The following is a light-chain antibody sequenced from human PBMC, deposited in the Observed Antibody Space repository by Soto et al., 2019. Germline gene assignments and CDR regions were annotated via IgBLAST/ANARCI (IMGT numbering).Light chain of an antibody. V-gene: IGKV3-20*01. CDR1: QTVTNDY. CDR2: GAS. J-gene: IGKJ5*01. Sequence: EVVLTQSPGTLSLSPGEGASLSCRASQTVTNDYIAWYQQRPGQAPRLLIYGASSRATGIPDRFSGSGSGTDFTLTISRLEPEDFAVYYCQLYGRSRRATFGQGTRLEI. CDR3: QLYGRSRRAT.